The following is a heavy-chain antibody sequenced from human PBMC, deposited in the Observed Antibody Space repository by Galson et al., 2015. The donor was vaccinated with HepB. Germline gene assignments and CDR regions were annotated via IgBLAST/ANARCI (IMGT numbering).Heavy chain of an antibody. CDR1: GGIFSTYG. Sequence: SVKVSCKASGGIFSTYGTSWVRQAPGQGPEWVGENIPSFGTANYAQKFQGRVTITADKSTSTVYMELSSLRSEDTAVYYCARAHNFGIFDYWGQGTQVTVSS. J-gene: IGHJ4*02. CDR2: NIPSFGTA. V-gene: IGHV1-69*06. CDR3: ARAHNFGIFDY. D-gene: IGHD3-3*01.